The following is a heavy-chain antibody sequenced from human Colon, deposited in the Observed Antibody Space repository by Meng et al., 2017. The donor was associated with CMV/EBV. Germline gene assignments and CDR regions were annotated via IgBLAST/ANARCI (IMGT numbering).Heavy chain of an antibody. CDR1: GFAFASYA. J-gene: IGHJ4*02. Sequence: GESLKISCAASGFAFASYAMNWVRQAPGKELEWVSDISGSGRVTYYADSVKGRFTISRDNSKNTLYLQMDSLRAEDTAVYYCAKPYSSGWVYFDYWGQGTLVTVSS. V-gene: IGHV3-23*01. CDR2: ISGSGRVT. D-gene: IGHD6-19*01. CDR3: AKPYSSGWVYFDY.